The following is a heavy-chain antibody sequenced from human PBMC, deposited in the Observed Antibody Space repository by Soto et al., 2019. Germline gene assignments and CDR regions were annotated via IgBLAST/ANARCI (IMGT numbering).Heavy chain of an antibody. CDR1: GFTFSDYY. D-gene: IGHD3-22*01. V-gene: IGHV3-11*01. CDR3: ARVDASSCYPYYYYGMDV. CDR2: ISSSGSTI. J-gene: IGHJ6*02. Sequence: QVQLVESGGGVVKPGGSLRLSCAASGFTFSDYYMSWIRQAPGKGLEWVSYISSSGSTIYYADSVKGRVTISRDNAKNSRYLQMNSLRAEDTAVYYCARVDASSCYPYYYYGMDVWGQGTTVTVSS.